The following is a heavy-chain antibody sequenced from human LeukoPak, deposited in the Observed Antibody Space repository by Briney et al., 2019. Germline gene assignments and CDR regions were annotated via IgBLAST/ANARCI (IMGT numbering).Heavy chain of an antibody. CDR2: IFYSGST. Sequence: KPSETLSLTCTVSGGSISSYYWSWIRQPPGKGLEWIGYIFYSGSTNYNPSLESRVTISLDTSKNQFSLKLNSVTAADTAVYYCAGTGYYGSGSSYYYGMDVWGQGTTVTVSS. CDR1: GGSISSYY. J-gene: IGHJ6*02. CDR3: AGTGYYGSGSSYYYGMDV. V-gene: IGHV4-59*08. D-gene: IGHD3-10*01.